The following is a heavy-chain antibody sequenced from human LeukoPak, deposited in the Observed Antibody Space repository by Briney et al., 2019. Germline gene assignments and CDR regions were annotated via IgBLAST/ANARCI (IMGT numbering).Heavy chain of an antibody. J-gene: IGHJ4*02. CDR1: GFTFSSYG. V-gene: IGHV3-33*01. CDR2: IWYDGSNK. Sequence: GGSLRLSCAASGFTFSSYGMHWVRQAPGKGLEWVAVIWYDGSNKYYADSVKGRFTISRDNSKNTLYLQMNSLRAEGTAVYYCARAGSEGTTPDYWGQGTLVTVSS. CDR3: ARAGSEGTTPDY. D-gene: IGHD4-17*01.